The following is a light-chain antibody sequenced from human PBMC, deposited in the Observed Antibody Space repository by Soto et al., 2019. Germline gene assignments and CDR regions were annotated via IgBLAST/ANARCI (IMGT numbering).Light chain of an antibody. Sequence: DIRMTQSPSTLSASVGDRVTITCRASQSIRAWLAWYQQKPGKAPKLLIYDASNLESGVPSRFSGGGSGTDFTLTMSSLQPDDSATYYCQHYETYSSTFGQGTKVEIK. V-gene: IGKV1-5*01. CDR1: QSIRAW. CDR2: DAS. CDR3: QHYETYSST. J-gene: IGKJ1*01.